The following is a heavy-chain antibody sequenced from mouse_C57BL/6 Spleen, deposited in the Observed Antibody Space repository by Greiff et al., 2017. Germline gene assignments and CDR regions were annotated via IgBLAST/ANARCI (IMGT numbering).Heavy chain of an antibody. D-gene: IGHD1-1*01. J-gene: IGHJ2*01. CDR3: ARRDYYGSRSYYFDY. Sequence: VQLQQPGAELVRPGSSVKLSCKASGYTFTSYWMHWVKQRPIQGLEWIGNIDPSDSETHYNQKFKDKATLTVDKSSSTAYMQLSSLTSEDSAVYYCARRDYYGSRSYYFDYWGQGTTLTVSS. V-gene: IGHV1-52*01. CDR2: IDPSDSET. CDR1: GYTFTSYW.